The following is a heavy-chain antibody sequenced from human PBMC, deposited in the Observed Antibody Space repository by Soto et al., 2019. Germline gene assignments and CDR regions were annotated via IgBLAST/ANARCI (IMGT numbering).Heavy chain of an antibody. CDR1: GLSVSSSG. D-gene: IGHD2-21*02. Sequence: GGSLRLSCAASGLSVSSSGMSWVRQAPGKGLEWVSSVSWNSGAKLYADSVKGRFAISRDSAKKSVYLQMNSLRPDDTAFYYCAKGVATAVPALDYWGQGTLVTVS. J-gene: IGHJ4*02. CDR3: AKGVATAVPALDY. V-gene: IGHV3-9*01. CDR2: VSWNSGAK.